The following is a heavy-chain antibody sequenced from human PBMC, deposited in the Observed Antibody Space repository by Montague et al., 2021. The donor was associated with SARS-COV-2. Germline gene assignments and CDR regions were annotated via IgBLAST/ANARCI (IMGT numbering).Heavy chain of an antibody. CDR3: SKSVAAAGPGSFDI. J-gene: IGHJ3*02. Sequence: SETLSLTCSVSGASSRTYYRNWIRQAPGKGLEWIGYVYYTGDTNYNPSFRGRATISLDASESQFSLNIQSMTAADTAIYYCSKSVAAAGPGSFDIWGQGTMVTVSS. CDR2: VYYTGDT. D-gene: IGHD6-13*01. CDR1: GASSRTYY. V-gene: IGHV4-59*12.